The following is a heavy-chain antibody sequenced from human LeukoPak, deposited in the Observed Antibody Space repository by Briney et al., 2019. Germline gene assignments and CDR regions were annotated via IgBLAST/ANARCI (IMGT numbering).Heavy chain of an antibody. V-gene: IGHV1-8*01. Sequence: ASVKVSCKASGYTFTSYDINWVRQATGQGLEWMGWMSPNSGNTGYAQKFQGRVTMTRNTSISTAYMELSSLRSEDTAVYYCARAIAVAGRTRYWGQGTLVTVSS. J-gene: IGHJ4*02. CDR3: ARAIAVAGRTRY. CDR2: MSPNSGNT. CDR1: GYTFTSYD. D-gene: IGHD6-19*01.